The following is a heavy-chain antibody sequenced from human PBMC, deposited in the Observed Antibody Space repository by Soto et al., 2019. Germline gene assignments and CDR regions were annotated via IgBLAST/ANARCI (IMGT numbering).Heavy chain of an antibody. CDR1: GGSISSYY. J-gene: IGHJ6*02. V-gene: IGHV4-59*01. D-gene: IGHD3-10*01. Sequence: PSETLSLTYTVSGGSISSYYWSWILQPPGKGLEWIGYIYYSGSTNYNPSLKSRVTISVDTSKNQFSLKLSSVTAADTAVYYCARVRGTMVRGVAGIYYYYYGMDVWGQGTTVTVSS. CDR2: IYYSGST. CDR3: ARVRGTMVRGVAGIYYYYYGMDV.